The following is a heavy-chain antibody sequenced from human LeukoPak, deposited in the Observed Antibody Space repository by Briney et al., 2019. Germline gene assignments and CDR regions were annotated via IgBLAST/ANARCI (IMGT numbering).Heavy chain of an antibody. D-gene: IGHD3-3*01. V-gene: IGHV4-59*01. CDR2: IYYSGST. Sequence: SETLSLTCTVSGGSISSYYWSWIRQPPGKGLEWIGYIYYSGSTNYNPSLKSRVTISVDTSKNQFSLKLSSVTAADTAVYYCARDTPTYYDFWSGYYTVSHAFDIWGQGTMVTASS. CDR3: ARDTPTYYDFWSGYYTVSHAFDI. J-gene: IGHJ3*02. CDR1: GGSISSYY.